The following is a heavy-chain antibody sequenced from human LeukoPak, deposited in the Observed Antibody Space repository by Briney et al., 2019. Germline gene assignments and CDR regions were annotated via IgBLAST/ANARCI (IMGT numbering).Heavy chain of an antibody. D-gene: IGHD3-3*01. CDR1: GFTFSSYS. CDR3: ASSQWAIFGTRTVFDP. V-gene: IGHV3-21*01. CDR2: ISSSSSYI. J-gene: IGHJ5*02. Sequence: GGSLRLSCAASGFTFSSYSMNWVRQAPGKGLEWVSSISSSSSYIYYADSVKGRFTISRDNAKNSLYLQMNSLRAEDTAVYYCASSQWAIFGTRTVFDPWGQGTLVTVSS.